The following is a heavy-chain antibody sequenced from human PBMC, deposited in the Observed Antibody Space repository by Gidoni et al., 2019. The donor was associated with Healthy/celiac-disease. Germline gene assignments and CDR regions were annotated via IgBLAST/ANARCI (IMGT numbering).Heavy chain of an antibody. V-gene: IGHV1-8*01. Sequence: QVQLVQSGAEVKKPGASVKVSCKASGYTFTSYEINWLRQATGQGLEWMGWMNPNSGNTGYAQKFQGRVTMTRNTSISTAYIELSSLRSEDTAVYYCARSGRGGWIYYYYYMDVWGKGTTVTVSS. CDR3: ARSGRGGWIYYYYYMDV. CDR2: MNPNSGNT. D-gene: IGHD1-26*01. J-gene: IGHJ6*03. CDR1: GYTFTSYE.